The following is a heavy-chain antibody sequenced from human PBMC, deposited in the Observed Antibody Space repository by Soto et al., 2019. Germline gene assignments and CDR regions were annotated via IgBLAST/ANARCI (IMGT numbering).Heavy chain of an antibody. D-gene: IGHD2-15*01. Sequence: SVKVSCKASGFTLSSSAVHWVRQARGQRLEWIGWIVVGSANTNYAQKFQDRVTITRDMSTSTAYMELSSLRSEDTAMYYCARLQGDCSGGSCPYYYYYDMDVWGQGTTVTVSS. CDR2: IVVGSANT. V-gene: IGHV1-58*01. CDR1: GFTLSSSA. CDR3: ARLQGDCSGGSCPYYYYYDMDV. J-gene: IGHJ6*02.